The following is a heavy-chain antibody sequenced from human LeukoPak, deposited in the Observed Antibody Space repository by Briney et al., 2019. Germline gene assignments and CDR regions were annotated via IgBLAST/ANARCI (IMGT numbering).Heavy chain of an antibody. CDR1: EFTVSSTY. Sequence: PGGSLRLSCAASEFTVSSTYMSWVRQAPGKGLEWVSVISGSGGSTYYADSVKGRFTISRDNSKNTLYLQMNSLRAEDTAVYYCAKLGNYDFWSGNYQNWFDPGGQGPLATASS. CDR2: ISGSGGST. J-gene: IGHJ5*02. V-gene: IGHV3-23*01. CDR3: AKLGNYDFWSGNYQNWFDP. D-gene: IGHD3-3*01.